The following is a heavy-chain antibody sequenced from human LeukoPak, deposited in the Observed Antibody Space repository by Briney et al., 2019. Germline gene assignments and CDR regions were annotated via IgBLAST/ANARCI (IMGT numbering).Heavy chain of an antibody. Sequence: PGGSLRLSCAASGFTFSSYEMNWVRQAAGRGMGWATAFVGRGGSTYYTDSVKGRFTISRDNSKNTVYLQMNSLRAEDTAVYYCARDPGVVAFHYFDFWGQGTLVTVSS. V-gene: IGHV3-23*01. CDR1: GFTFSSYE. J-gene: IGHJ4*02. CDR3: ARDPGVVAFHYFDF. D-gene: IGHD3-3*01. CDR2: FVGRGGST.